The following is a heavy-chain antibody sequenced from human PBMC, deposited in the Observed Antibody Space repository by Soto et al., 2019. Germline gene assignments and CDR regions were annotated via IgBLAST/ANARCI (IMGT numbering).Heavy chain of an antibody. J-gene: IGHJ6*02. CDR1: GGSFSGYY. V-gene: IGHV4-34*01. CDR3: ARGVLVRGVHYGMDV. CDR2: INHSGST. D-gene: IGHD3-10*01. Sequence: SETLSLTCAVYGGSFSGYYWSWIRQPPGKGLEWIGEINHSGSTNYNPSLKSRVTISVDTSKNQFSLKLSSVTAADTAVYYCARGVLVRGVHYGMDVWGQGTTVTVSS.